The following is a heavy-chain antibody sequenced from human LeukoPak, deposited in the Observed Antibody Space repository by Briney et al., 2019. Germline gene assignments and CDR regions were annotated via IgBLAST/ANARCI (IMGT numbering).Heavy chain of an antibody. V-gene: IGHV4-31*03. Sequence: SETLSLTCTVSGVSISSGGYYWSWIRQRPGKGLQWIGYIHNSGNAYLNPSLKSRVTISVETSKNHFSLRLSSVTAADTAVYYCARSRGGYCSSTSCSRFDYWGQGTLVTVSS. J-gene: IGHJ4*02. CDR2: IHNSGNA. D-gene: IGHD2-2*01. CDR3: ARSRGGYCSSTSCSRFDY. CDR1: GVSISSGGYY.